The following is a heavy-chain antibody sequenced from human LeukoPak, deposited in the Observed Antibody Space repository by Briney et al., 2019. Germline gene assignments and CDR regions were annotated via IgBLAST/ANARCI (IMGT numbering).Heavy chain of an antibody. D-gene: IGHD1-7*01. Sequence: SETLSLTCTVSGGSISSGGYYWSWIRQHPGKGLESIGYIYYSGSTYYNPSLKSRVTLSVDTSKNQFSLKLTSVTAADTAVYYCARDSHLTGATSRWFDPWGQGTLVTVSS. V-gene: IGHV4-31*03. J-gene: IGHJ5*02. CDR3: ARDSHLTGATSRWFDP. CDR1: GGSISSGGYY. CDR2: IYYSGST.